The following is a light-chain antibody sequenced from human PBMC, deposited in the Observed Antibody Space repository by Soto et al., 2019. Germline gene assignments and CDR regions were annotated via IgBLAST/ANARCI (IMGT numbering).Light chain of an antibody. J-gene: IGKJ1*01. V-gene: IGKV3-20*01. CDR2: GAS. Sequence: EVVLTQSPGTLSLSPGERATLSCKASLSVSSSNFAWYQQKPGQAPRLLIYGASSRAAGIPERFSGSESGTDLTLSISRLEPEDFAVDYCQQYGSSPLWTFGQGTKVEIK. CDR1: LSVSSSN. CDR3: QQYGSSPLWT.